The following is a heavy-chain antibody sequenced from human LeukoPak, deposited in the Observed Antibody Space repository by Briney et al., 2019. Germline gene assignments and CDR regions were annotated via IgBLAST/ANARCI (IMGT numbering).Heavy chain of an antibody. CDR2: IYSGGST. CDR3: ARNTQFFSYSSSRRALLFDY. D-gene: IGHD6-6*01. V-gene: IGHV3-66*01. CDR1: GFTVSSNY. Sequence: GGSLRLSCAASGFTVSSNYMSWVRQAPGKGLEWVSVIYSGGSTYYADSVKGRFTITRDNSKNTLYLQMNSLRAEDTAVYYCARNTQFFSYSSSRRALLFDYWGQGTLVPVSS. J-gene: IGHJ4*02.